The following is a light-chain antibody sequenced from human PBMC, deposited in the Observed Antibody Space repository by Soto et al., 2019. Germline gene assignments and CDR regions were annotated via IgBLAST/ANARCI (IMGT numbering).Light chain of an antibody. CDR1: QTVNSY. Sequence: IVLTQSPATLSLSPGERATLSCRARQTVNSYLSWYQHKPGQAPRLLIYGASNRATGIPARFSGSGSGTDFTLTISSLEPEDFAVYYCQQYDNSPLTFGGGTKVDIK. CDR2: GAS. V-gene: IGKV3-11*01. CDR3: QQYDNSPLT. J-gene: IGKJ4*01.